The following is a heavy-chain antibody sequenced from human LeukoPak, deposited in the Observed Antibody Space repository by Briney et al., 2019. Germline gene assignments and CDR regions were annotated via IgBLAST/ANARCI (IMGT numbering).Heavy chain of an antibody. D-gene: IGHD2-15*01. CDR2: IIPILGIA. Sequence: GASVKVSCKASVGTFSSYAISWVRQAPGQGLEWMGRIIPILGIANYAQKFQGRVTITADKSTSTAYMELSSLRSEDTAVYYCARAGKNTLEKYYCSGGSCYSSWFDPWGQGTLATVSS. V-gene: IGHV1-69*04. CDR1: VGTFSSYA. J-gene: IGHJ5*02. CDR3: ARAGKNTLEKYYCSGGSCYSSWFDP.